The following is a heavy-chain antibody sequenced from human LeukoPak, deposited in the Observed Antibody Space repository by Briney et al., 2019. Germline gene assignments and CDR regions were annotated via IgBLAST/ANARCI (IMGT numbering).Heavy chain of an antibody. CDR1: GFTFSDYY. J-gene: IGHJ6*03. Sequence: GGSLRLSCAASGFTFSDYYMSWIRQAPGKGLEWVSYISSSGSTIYYADSVKGRFTISRDNAKNSLYLQMNSLRAEDTAVYYCARVSTKTIYKDPRHGFYYYYYMNVWGKGTTVTVSS. CDR2: ISSSGSTI. CDR3: ARVSTKTIYKDPRHGFYYYYYMNV. V-gene: IGHV3-11*04. D-gene: IGHD3-10*01.